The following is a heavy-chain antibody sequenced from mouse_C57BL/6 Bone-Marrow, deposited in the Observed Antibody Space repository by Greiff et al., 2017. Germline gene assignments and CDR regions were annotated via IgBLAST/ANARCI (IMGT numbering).Heavy chain of an antibody. CDR3: ASDYGSSAWFAY. V-gene: IGHV1-72*01. D-gene: IGHD1-1*01. J-gene: IGHJ3*01. Sequence: QVQLQQPGAELVKPGASVKLSCTASGYTFTSYWMHWVKQRPGRGLEWIGRIDPNSGGTEYNEKFKSKATLTIDKPSSTAYMQLSSLTSEDSAVYYCASDYGSSAWFAYWGQGTLVTVSA. CDR1: GYTFTSYW. CDR2: IDPNSGGT.